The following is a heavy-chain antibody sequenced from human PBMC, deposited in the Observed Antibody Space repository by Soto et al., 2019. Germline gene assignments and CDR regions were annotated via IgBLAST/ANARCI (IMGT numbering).Heavy chain of an antibody. CDR3: ARRKERSGLNYFDL. CDR1: GYTFSTYD. D-gene: IGHD6-25*01. CDR2: MNPNTGNA. V-gene: IGHV1-8*02. Sequence: QVQLVQSGAEVKKPGASEIVSCKASGYTFSTYDINWVRQATGQGLEWMGWMNPNTGNAGYAQKFQGRVTVTRNTSRSTFYMELTSLTSEATAVYFCARRKERSGLNYFDLWGEGALGTVSA. J-gene: IGHJ4*02.